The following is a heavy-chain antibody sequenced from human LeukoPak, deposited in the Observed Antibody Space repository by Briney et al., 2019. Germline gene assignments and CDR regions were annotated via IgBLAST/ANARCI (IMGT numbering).Heavy chain of an antibody. J-gene: IGHJ4*02. CDR2: ISLTGLT. Sequence: SETLSLTCGVSGGSISNTNWWSWVRQPPGQGLEWIGEISLTGLTHYNPSLESRVTVSLDKSKNQLSLNLTSVTAADTAVYYCSRENGALSPFDYWGQGTLVTVSS. V-gene: IGHV4-4*02. CDR3: SRENGALSPFDY. D-gene: IGHD2-8*01. CDR1: GGSISNTNW.